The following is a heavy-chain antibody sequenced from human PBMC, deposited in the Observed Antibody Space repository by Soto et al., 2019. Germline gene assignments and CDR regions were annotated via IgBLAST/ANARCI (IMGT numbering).Heavy chain of an antibody. Sequence: SETLSLTCAVSDGSISSGGDSWSWIRQPPGKGLEWIGYIYHSGSTYYNPSLKSRVTISVDRSKNQFSLRLSSVTAADTAVYYCAGGIAARPLGYWGQGTLVTVPS. CDR3: AGGIAARPLGY. V-gene: IGHV4-30-2*01. J-gene: IGHJ4*02. CDR1: DGSISSGGDS. D-gene: IGHD6-6*01. CDR2: IYHSGST.